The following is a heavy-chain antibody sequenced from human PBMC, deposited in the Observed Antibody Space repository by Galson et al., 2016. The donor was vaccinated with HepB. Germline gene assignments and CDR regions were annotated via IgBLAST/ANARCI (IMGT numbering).Heavy chain of an antibody. Sequence: SLRLSCAASGFTFSSNAMDWVRQAPGKGLQYISAISNNGDSISYADSVKGRFTISRDNSKNTLFLQMTSLRAEDTAVYYCVKRGPPVISRHAMDVWGRGTLVTVSS. D-gene: IGHD3-22*01. CDR1: GFTFSSNA. CDR2: ISNNGDSI. CDR3: VKRGPPVISRHAMDV. V-gene: IGHV3-64D*06. J-gene: IGHJ3*01.